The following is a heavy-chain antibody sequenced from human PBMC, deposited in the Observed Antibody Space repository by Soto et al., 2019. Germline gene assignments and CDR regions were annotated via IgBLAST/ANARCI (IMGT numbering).Heavy chain of an antibody. CDR1: GFTFSSYS. D-gene: IGHD3-3*01. CDR3: AGTYYDFWSGEKPLDY. Sequence: GSLRLSCAASGFTFSSYSMNWVRQAPGKGLEWVSYISSSSSTIYYADSVKGRFTISRDNAKNSLYLQMNSLRDEDTAVYYCAGTYYDFWSGEKPLDYWGQGTLVTVSS. CDR2: ISSSSSTI. V-gene: IGHV3-48*02. J-gene: IGHJ4*02.